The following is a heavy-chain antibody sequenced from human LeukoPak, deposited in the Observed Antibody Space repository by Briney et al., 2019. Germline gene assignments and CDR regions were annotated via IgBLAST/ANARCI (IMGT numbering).Heavy chain of an antibody. V-gene: IGHV4-4*07. CDR1: GGSISGYY. D-gene: IGHD5-12*01. CDR3: ARGGSSYDYFDY. Sequence: PSETLSLTCTVSGGSISGYYWSWIRQPAGKGLERIGRIYTSGSTNYNPSLKSRVTILVDKSKNQFSLKLSSVTAADTAVYYCARGGSSYDYFDYWGQGTLVTVSS. CDR2: IYTSGST. J-gene: IGHJ4*02.